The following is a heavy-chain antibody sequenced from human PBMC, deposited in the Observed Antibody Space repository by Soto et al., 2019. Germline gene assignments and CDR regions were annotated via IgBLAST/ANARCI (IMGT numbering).Heavy chain of an antibody. CDR2: VKNNGGAT. Sequence: EVQLVESGGGLEKPGGSLRLSCAASGFIFSHAWFHWVRQPPGKGLELVGRVKNNGGATDYAPSVKGRFTISRDDSKDMVYLQMSSLRTEDTAIYYCAADLGPAYDSNNWFDPWGQGTLVIVSS. D-gene: IGHD2-21*01. CDR1: GFIFSHAW. V-gene: IGHV3-15*07. J-gene: IGHJ5*02. CDR3: AADLGPAYDSNNWFDP.